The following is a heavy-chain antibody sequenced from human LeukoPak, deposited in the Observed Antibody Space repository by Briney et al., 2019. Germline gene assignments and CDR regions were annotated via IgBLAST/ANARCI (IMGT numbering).Heavy chain of an antibody. V-gene: IGHV3-21*05. CDR3: ARDRRDGGYNPGDPRGFAN. D-gene: IGHD5-24*01. Sequence: GGSLRLSCAASGFTFSSYGMNWVRQAPGKGLEWVSRISSGGGYTGYADSLKGRFTISRDNAKNSLHLQMNSLRAEDTAVYYCARDRRDGGYNPGDPRGFANWGQGTLVTVSS. CDR1: GFTFSSYG. J-gene: IGHJ4*02. CDR2: ISSGGGYT.